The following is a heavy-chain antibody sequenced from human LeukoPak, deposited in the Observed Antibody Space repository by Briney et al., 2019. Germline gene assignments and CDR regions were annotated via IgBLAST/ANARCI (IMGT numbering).Heavy chain of an antibody. V-gene: IGHV1-8*03. CDR2: MNPNSGNT. Sequence: ASVKVSCKASGYTFTSYDINWVRQATGQGLEWMGWMNPNSGNTGYAQKFQGRVTITRNTSISTAYMELSSLRSEDTAVYYCAVSGSYPSEHAFDIWGQGTLVTVSS. D-gene: IGHD1-26*01. CDR3: AVSGSYPSEHAFDI. J-gene: IGHJ4*02. CDR1: GYTFTSYD.